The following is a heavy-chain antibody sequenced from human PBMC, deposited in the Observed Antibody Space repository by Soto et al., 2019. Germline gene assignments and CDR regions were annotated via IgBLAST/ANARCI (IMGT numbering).Heavy chain of an antibody. Sequence: SETLSLTCTVSGGSISSYYWSWIRQPPGKGLEWIGYIYYSGSTNYNPSLKSRVTISVDTSKNQFSLKLSSVTAADTAVYYCATNDSVYCSGGSCYSGYGAFDIWGQGTMVTVSS. CDR2: IYYSGST. D-gene: IGHD2-15*01. CDR3: ATNDSVYCSGGSCYSGYGAFDI. CDR1: GGSISSYY. J-gene: IGHJ3*02. V-gene: IGHV4-59*08.